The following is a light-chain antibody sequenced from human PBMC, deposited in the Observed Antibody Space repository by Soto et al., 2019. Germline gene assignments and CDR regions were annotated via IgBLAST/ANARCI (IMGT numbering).Light chain of an antibody. CDR2: GTS. CDR1: QYIGSN. Sequence: PGERATLSCRASQYIGSNLAWYQQKPGQAPRLLIYGTSSRATGIPDRFSGSGSGTDFTLTISSLQPEDFATYYCQQSFSPPLTFGGGTKVDIK. V-gene: IGKV3D-15*01. CDR3: QQSFSPPLT. J-gene: IGKJ4*01.